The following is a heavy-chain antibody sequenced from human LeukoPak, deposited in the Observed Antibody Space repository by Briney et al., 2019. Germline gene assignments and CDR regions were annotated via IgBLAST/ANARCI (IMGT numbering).Heavy chain of an antibody. CDR3: ARYDSSGYSNWYFDL. V-gene: IGHV4-59*01. Sequence: SETLSLTCTVSGGSISSYYWSWIRQPPGKGLEWIGYIYYSGSTNYNPSLKSRVTLSADTSKKQFSLKLSSVTAADTAVYYCARYDSSGYSNWYFDLWGRGTLVTVSS. J-gene: IGHJ2*01. CDR2: IYYSGST. CDR1: GGSISSYY. D-gene: IGHD3-22*01.